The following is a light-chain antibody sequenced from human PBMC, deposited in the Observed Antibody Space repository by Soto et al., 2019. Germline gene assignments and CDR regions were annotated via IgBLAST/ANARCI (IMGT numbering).Light chain of an antibody. Sequence: AIRMTQSPSSLSASTGDRVTITCRASQGIRSYLAWYQQKPGKAPKLLIYAASTLQSGVPSRFSGSGSGTDFTLTISCLQSEDFATYYCQQYYSLTFGGGTKVDIK. CDR2: AAS. V-gene: IGKV1-8*01. CDR3: QQYYSLT. CDR1: QGIRSY. J-gene: IGKJ4*01.